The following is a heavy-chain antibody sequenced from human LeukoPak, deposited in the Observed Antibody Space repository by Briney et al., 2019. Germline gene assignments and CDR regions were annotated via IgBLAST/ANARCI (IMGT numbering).Heavy chain of an antibody. CDR2: IYYSGST. Sequence: SETLSLTCTVSGGSISSGGYYWSWIRQHPGKGLEWIGYIYYSGSTYYNPSLKSRVTISVDTSKNQFSLKLSPVTAADTAVYYCARDSSGPDYYYGMDVWGQGTTVTVSS. V-gene: IGHV4-31*03. CDR1: GGSISSGGYY. CDR3: ARDSSGPDYYYGMDV. D-gene: IGHD3-22*01. J-gene: IGHJ6*02.